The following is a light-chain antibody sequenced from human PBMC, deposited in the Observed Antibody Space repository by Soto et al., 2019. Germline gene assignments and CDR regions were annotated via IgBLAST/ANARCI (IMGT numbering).Light chain of an antibody. CDR3: MQVRQPPLT. V-gene: IGKV2-28*01. CDR2: LGS. Sequence: DIVMTQSPLSLRVTPGEPASISCRSSQSLLQSNGNNFLDWYLQRPGQSPQLLIYLGSNRAAGVPDRFSGSGSGTDFTLKISRVEAEDVGIYYCMQVRQPPLTFGGGTKVEIK. J-gene: IGKJ4*01. CDR1: QSLLQSNGNNF.